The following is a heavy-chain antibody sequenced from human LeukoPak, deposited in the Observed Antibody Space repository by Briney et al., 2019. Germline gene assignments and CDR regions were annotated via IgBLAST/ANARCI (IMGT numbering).Heavy chain of an antibody. V-gene: IGHV4-34*01. D-gene: IGHD2-2*02. Sequence: SETLSLTCAVYGGSFSGYYWSWIRQLPGKGLEWIGEINHSGSTNYNPSLKSRVTISVDTSKNQFSLKLSSVTAADTAVYYCAGRSTTLYYWGQGTLVTVSS. CDR2: INHSGST. CDR3: AGRSTTLYY. CDR1: GGSFSGYY. J-gene: IGHJ4*02.